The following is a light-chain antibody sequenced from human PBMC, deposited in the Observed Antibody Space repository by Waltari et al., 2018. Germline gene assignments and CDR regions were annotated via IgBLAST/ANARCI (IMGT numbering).Light chain of an antibody. Sequence: EIVLTQSPGHLSSSPGERATLSCRASQSVSRALAWYPQNPGQAPRLLIYGASNRATGIPDRFSGSGSGTDFSLIISRLEPEDFAVYYCQHYVSLPVTFGQGTKVEIK. CDR1: QSVSRA. V-gene: IGKV3-20*01. J-gene: IGKJ1*01. CDR3: QHYVSLPVT. CDR2: GAS.